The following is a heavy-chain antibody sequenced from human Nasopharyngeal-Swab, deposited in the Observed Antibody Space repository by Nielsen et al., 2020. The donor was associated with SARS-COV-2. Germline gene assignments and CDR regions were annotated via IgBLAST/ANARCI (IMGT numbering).Heavy chain of an antibody. CDR3: ARESYDSSGYHYYYFDY. CDR2: IKQDGSEK. J-gene: IGHJ4*02. D-gene: IGHD3-22*01. V-gene: IGHV3-7*03. Sequence: VRQAPGKGLEWVANIKQDGSEKYYVDSVKGRFTISRGNAKNSLYLQMNSLRAEDTAVYYCARESYDSSGYHYYYFDYWGQGTLVTVSS.